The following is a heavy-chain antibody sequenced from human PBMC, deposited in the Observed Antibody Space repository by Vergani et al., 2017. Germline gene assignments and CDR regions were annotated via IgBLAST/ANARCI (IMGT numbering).Heavy chain of an antibody. CDR3: ARSSYGDYGYYYYGMDV. CDR2: IYSGGST. Sequence: VQLVETGGGLIQPGGSLRLSCAASGFTVSSNYMSWVRQAPGKGLEWVSVIYSGGSTYYADSVKGRFTISRDNSKNTLYLQMNSLRAEDTAVYYCARSSYGDYGYYYYGMDVWGQGTTVTVSS. J-gene: IGHJ6*02. CDR1: GFTVSSNY. V-gene: IGHV3-53*02. D-gene: IGHD4-17*01.